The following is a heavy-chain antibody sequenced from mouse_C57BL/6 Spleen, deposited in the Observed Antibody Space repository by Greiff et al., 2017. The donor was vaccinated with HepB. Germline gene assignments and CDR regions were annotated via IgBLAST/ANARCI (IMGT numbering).Heavy chain of an antibody. V-gene: IGHV1-55*01. CDR1: GYTFTSYW. J-gene: IGHJ1*03. CDR3: ARWGYGSSLWYFDV. Sequence: VQLQQPGAELVKPGASVKMSCKASGYTFTSYWITWVKQRPGQGLEWIGDIYPGSGSTNYNEKFKSKATLTVDTSSSTAYMQLSSLTSEDSAVYYCARWGYGSSLWYFDVWGTGTTVTVSS. CDR2: IYPGSGST. D-gene: IGHD1-1*01.